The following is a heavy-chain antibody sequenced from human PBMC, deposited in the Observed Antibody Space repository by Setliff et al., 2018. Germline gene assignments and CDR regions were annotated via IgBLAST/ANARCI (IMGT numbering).Heavy chain of an antibody. D-gene: IGHD3-3*01. CDR2: ISAYTGKT. J-gene: IGHJ4*02. V-gene: IGHV1-18*01. Sequence: ASVKVSCKAVGYTFLSYGLSWVRQAPGQGLEWMGWISAYTGKTDYAQNFQGRVTMTTDTSTNTAYLELRSLRYADTAVYYCARVPRLEWLLPTFDSWGQGTLVTVSS. CDR3: ARVPRLEWLLPTFDS. CDR1: GYTFLSYG.